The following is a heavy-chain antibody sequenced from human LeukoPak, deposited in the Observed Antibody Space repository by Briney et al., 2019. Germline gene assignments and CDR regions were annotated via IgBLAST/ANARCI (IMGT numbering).Heavy chain of an antibody. J-gene: IGHJ4*02. CDR3: ARGPPFDY. V-gene: IGHV3-21*01. CDR2: ISGSSNYI. Sequence: PGGSLRLSCVASGFTFSSYSMNWVRQAPGRGLEWVSSISGSSNYIYYADSVKGRFTISRDNAKNSLYLQMNSLRAEDTALYYCARGPPFDYWGQGTLVTVSS. CDR1: GFTFSSYS.